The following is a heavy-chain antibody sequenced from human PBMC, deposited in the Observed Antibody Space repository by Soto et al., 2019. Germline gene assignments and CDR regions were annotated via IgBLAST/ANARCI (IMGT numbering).Heavy chain of an antibody. Sequence: GSLRFSCAASGFTFRSFTMNWVRQAPGKGLEWVSTISSNSAYIYYTDALRGRFTISRDNAKNSLHLQMNSLRAEDTAVYYCTRDASRDSSARGWFDPWGPGTLVTVSS. J-gene: IGHJ5*02. CDR3: TRDASRDSSARGWFDP. D-gene: IGHD6-13*01. CDR2: ISSNSAYI. V-gene: IGHV3-21*01. CDR1: GFTFRSFT.